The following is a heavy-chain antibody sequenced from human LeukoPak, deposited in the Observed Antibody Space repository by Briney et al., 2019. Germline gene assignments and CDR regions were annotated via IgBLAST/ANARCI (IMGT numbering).Heavy chain of an antibody. CDR1: GYSISSGYY. D-gene: IGHD3-16*01. J-gene: IGHJ5*02. Sequence: KPSETLSLTCTVSGYSISSGYYWGWIRQPPGKGLEWIGSIYYSGSTYYNPSLKSRVTISVDTSKNQFSLKLSSVTAADTAVYYCARAGEVDGWFDPWGQGTLVTVSS. V-gene: IGHV4-38-2*02. CDR2: IYYSGST. CDR3: ARAGEVDGWFDP.